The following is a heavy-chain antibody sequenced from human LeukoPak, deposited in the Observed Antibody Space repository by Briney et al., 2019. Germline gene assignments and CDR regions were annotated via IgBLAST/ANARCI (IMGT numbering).Heavy chain of an antibody. CDR3: ARDGDYYDSSLDY. V-gene: IGHV4-61*02. J-gene: IGHJ4*02. Sequence: SQTLSLTCTVSGGSISSGSYYWSWIRQPAGKGLEWIGRIYTSGSTNYNPSLKSRVTISVDTSKNQFSLKLSSVTAADTAVYYCARDGDYYDSSLDYCGQGTLVTVSS. CDR1: GGSISSGSYY. CDR2: IYTSGST. D-gene: IGHD3-22*01.